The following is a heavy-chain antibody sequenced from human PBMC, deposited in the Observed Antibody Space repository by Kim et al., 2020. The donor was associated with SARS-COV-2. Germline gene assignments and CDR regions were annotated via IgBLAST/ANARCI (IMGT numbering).Heavy chain of an antibody. D-gene: IGHD3-10*01. Sequence: ASVKVSCKASGYTFTGYYMHWVRQAPGQGLEWMGWINPNSGGTNYAQKFQGRVTMTRDTSISTAYMELSRLRSDDTAVYYCARATSLSPNYYGSGSYGPPPDYWGQGTLVTVSS. CDR2: INPNSGGT. CDR1: GYTFTGYY. V-gene: IGHV1-2*02. CDR3: ARATSLSPNYYGSGSYGPPPDY. J-gene: IGHJ4*02.